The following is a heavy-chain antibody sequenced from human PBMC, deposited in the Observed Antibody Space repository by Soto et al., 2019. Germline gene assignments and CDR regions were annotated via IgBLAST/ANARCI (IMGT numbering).Heavy chain of an antibody. CDR1: GFDFSTNG. D-gene: IGHD3-10*01. Sequence: QVQLVESGGGVIQPGESLRLSCLASGFDFSTNGMHWVRQAPGKGLEWVAVIWYDSTYKYYGDSVNGRFTISRDHHKNTLYLQMDSLRVDDTAVYYCAMDVNPGVYYLDYWGQGTLVTVSS. CDR3: AMDVNPGVYYLDY. CDR2: IWYDSTYK. J-gene: IGHJ4*02. V-gene: IGHV3-33*01.